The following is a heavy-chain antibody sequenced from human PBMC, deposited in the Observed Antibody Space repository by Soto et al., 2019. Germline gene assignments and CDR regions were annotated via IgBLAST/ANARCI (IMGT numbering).Heavy chain of an antibody. CDR3: ARETYYDILTGYQGGYYGMDV. J-gene: IGHJ6*02. D-gene: IGHD3-9*01. V-gene: IGHV1-69*06. CDR2: IIPIFGTA. Sequence: VASVKVSCKASGGTFSSYAISWVRQAPGQGLEWMGGIIPIFGTANYAQKFQGRVTITADKSTSTAYMELSSLRSDDTAVYYCARETYYDILTGYQGGYYGMDVWGQGTTVTVSS. CDR1: GGTFSSYA.